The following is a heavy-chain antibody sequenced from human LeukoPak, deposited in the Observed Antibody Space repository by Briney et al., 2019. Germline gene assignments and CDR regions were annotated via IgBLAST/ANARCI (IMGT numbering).Heavy chain of an antibody. CDR1: GFTFSIYS. D-gene: IGHD4-17*01. J-gene: IGHJ4*02. CDR3: ARGGYGDYHFDS. V-gene: IGHV3-48*01. CDR2: ISTTSGTI. Sequence: GGSLRLSCAASGFTFSIYSMNWVRQAPGKGPEWVSYISTTSGTIYYADSVKGRFTISRDNAKNSLSLQMNSLRAADTAVDYCARGGYGDYHFDSWGQGTQVTVCS.